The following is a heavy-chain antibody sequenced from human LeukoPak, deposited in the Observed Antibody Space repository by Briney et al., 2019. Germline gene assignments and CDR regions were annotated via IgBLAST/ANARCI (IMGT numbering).Heavy chain of an antibody. CDR1: GVSITSFF. CDR2: ISHSGTI. CDR3: AGEDYGGYRFDY. Sequence: KASETLSHTCTVCGVSITSFFWSWIRPPPGQALVWIAYISHSGTINYNPSLKSRVAISLDASKNQFSLKLRSVTAADTAVYYCAGEDYGGYRFDYWGQGMLVTVSS. V-gene: IGHV4-59*01. J-gene: IGHJ4*02. D-gene: IGHD4-23*01.